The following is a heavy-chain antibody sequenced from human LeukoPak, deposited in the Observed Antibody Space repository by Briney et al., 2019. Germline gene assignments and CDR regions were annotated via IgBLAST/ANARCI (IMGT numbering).Heavy chain of an antibody. J-gene: IGHJ4*02. CDR1: GFTFSRYW. V-gene: IGHV3-7*01. CDR2: IKYDGYEE. D-gene: IGHD1-1*01. Sequence: PGGSLRLSCAASGFTFSRYWMSWMRQAPGKGLEWVANIKYDGYEEYYVDSVKGRFTISRDNTKNSLYLQLNSLRVDDTAAYYCKSGGAAPGSFDYWGQGTLVTVSP. CDR3: KSGGAAPGSFDY.